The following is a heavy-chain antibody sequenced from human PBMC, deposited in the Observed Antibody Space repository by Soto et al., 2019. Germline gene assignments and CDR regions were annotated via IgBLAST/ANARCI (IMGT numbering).Heavy chain of an antibody. CDR2: ISYDGSNK. Sequence: QVQLVESGGGVVQPGRSLRLSCAASGFTFSHYGIHWVRQAPGKGLEWLAVISYDGSNKHYADSVKGRFTVSRDNSKNTRYLQMNSLRAEDTAVYFCARYSGKYQGPIDYWGQGTLVTVPS. CDR3: ARYSGKYQGPIDY. CDR1: GFTFSHYG. D-gene: IGHD1-26*01. J-gene: IGHJ4*02. V-gene: IGHV3-30*03.